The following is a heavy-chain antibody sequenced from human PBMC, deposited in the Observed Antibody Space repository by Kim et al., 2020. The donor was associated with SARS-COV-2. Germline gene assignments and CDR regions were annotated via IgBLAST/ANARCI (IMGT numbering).Heavy chain of an antibody. Sequence: GGSLRLSCAASGFTFSSYWMSWVRQAPGKGLEWVANINQDGSEKYYVDSVKGRFTISRDNAKNSLYLQMNSLRAEDTAVYYCARDPRSGSYYKGYYYYGMDVWGQGTTVTVSS. CDR3: ARDPRSGSYYKGYYYYGMDV. CDR1: GFTFSSYW. J-gene: IGHJ6*02. CDR2: INQDGSEK. V-gene: IGHV3-7*01. D-gene: IGHD3-10*01.